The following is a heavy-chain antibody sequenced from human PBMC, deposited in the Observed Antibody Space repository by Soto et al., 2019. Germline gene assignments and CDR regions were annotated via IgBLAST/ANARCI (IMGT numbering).Heavy chain of an antibody. V-gene: IGHV1-69*13. CDR3: ARGYGPLFLEWPIDY. CDR2: LIPIFGTA. CDR1: GGTFSSYA. J-gene: IGHJ4*02. Sequence: GASVKVSCKASGGTFSSYAISWVRQAPGQGLEWMGGLIPIFGTANYAQKCQGRVPINADESTSTAYRELSSLRSEDTAVYYCARGYGPLFLEWPIDYWGQGQVVTVPQ. D-gene: IGHD3-3*01.